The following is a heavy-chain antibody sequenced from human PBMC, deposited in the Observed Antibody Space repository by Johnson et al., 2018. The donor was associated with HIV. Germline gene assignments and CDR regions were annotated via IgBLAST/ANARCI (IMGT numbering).Heavy chain of an antibody. CDR3: ARAYYDIFTGRDDAFDI. CDR2: ITGDGAHT. D-gene: IGHD3-9*01. CDR1: GFTFSTND. Sequence: VQVVESGGGLVQPGGSLRLSCAASGFTFSTNDMNWVRQAPGKEPQWVSAITGDGAHTYYADSVKGRFTISRDNSKNTLYLQMNSLRAEDTAVYYCARAYYDIFTGRDDAFDIWGQGTMV. J-gene: IGHJ3*02. V-gene: IGHV3-23*04.